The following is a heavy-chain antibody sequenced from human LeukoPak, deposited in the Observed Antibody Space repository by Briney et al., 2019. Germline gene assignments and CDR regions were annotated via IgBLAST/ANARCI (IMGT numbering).Heavy chain of an antibody. V-gene: IGHV3-7*01. CDR3: SAARSHFDY. D-gene: IGHD6-13*01. J-gene: IGHJ4*02. Sequence: GGSLRLSCAASGFTFSSYWMSWVRQAPGKGLEWVADIKQDGSEKYYVDSVKGRFTISRDNAKNSLYLQMNSLRAEDTAVYYCSAARSHFDYWGQGTLVTVSS. CDR1: GFTFSSYW. CDR2: IKQDGSEK.